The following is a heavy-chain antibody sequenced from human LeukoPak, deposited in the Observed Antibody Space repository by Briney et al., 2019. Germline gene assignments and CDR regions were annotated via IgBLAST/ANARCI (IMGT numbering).Heavy chain of an antibody. D-gene: IGHD3-3*01. CDR1: GYTFTSYD. J-gene: IGHJ5*02. Sequence: ASVTVSCKASGYTFTSYDINWVRQATGQGLEWMGWMNPNSGNTGYAQKFQGRVTMTRNTSISTAYMELSSLRSEDTAVYYCARGRAPYYDFWSGYDKNWFDPWGQGTLVTVSS. V-gene: IGHV1-8*01. CDR3: ARGRAPYYDFWSGYDKNWFDP. CDR2: MNPNSGNT.